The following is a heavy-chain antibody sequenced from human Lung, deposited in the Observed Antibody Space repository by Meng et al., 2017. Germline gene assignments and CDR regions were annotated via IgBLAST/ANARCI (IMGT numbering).Heavy chain of an antibody. Sequence: VHLQQWGAGLLKPSETLSLPFVVSGGSFSDYYWSWIRQPPGKGLEWIGEINHSGSTNYNPSLESRATISVDTSQNNLSLKLSSVTAADSAVYYCARGPTTMAHDFDYWGQGTLVTVSS. CDR1: GGSFSDYY. V-gene: IGHV4-34*01. D-gene: IGHD4-11*01. CDR3: ARGPTTMAHDFDY. CDR2: INHSGST. J-gene: IGHJ4*02.